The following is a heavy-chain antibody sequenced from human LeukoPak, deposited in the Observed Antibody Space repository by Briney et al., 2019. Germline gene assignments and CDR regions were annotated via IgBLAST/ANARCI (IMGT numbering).Heavy chain of an antibody. V-gene: IGHV4-30-4*08. D-gene: IGHD6-19*01. Sequence: PSQTLSLTCTVSGGSISSGDYYWSWLRQPPGKGLEWIGYIYYSGSTYYNPSLKSRVTISVDTSKNQFSLKLSSVTAADTAVYYCAGWGYSSGWQLYYYYMDVWGKGTTVTVSS. CDR3: AGWGYSSGWQLYYYYMDV. CDR1: GGSISSGDYY. J-gene: IGHJ6*03. CDR2: IYYSGST.